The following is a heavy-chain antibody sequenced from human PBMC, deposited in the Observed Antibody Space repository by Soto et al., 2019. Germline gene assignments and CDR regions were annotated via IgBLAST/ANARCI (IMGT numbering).Heavy chain of an antibody. CDR1: GGSFSDYH. V-gene: IGHV4-34*01. D-gene: IGHD3-10*01. J-gene: IGHJ4*02. Sequence: QVQVQQWGAGLLKPSETLSLTCAVSGGSFSDYHWSWIRQPPGKGLEWIGEINHSGSINYNPSLKSRVTISVDTSKNQFSLXLXXXXXXXXXXXXXXXXXXXXXVIRGSPRDSWGQGTLVTVSS. CDR3: XXXXXXXXVIRGSPRDS. CDR2: INHSGSI.